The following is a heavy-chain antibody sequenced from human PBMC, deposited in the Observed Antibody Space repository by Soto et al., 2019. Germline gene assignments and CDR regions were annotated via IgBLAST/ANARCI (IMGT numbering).Heavy chain of an antibody. Sequence: AASVKVSCKASGYTFTSYGISWVRQAPGQGLEWMGWISAYNGNTNYAQKLQGRVTMTTDTSTSTAYMELRSLRSDDTAVYYCARGAARRPDYYYYGMDVWGQGTTVTVSS. CDR2: ISAYNGNT. J-gene: IGHJ6*02. D-gene: IGHD6-6*01. V-gene: IGHV1-18*04. CDR1: GYTFTSYG. CDR3: ARGAARRPDYYYYGMDV.